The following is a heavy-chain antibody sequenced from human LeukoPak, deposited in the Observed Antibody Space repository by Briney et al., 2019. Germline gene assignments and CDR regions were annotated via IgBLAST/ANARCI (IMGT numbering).Heavy chain of an antibody. CDR1: GGPISSYY. V-gene: IGHV4-4*07. CDR2: IYTSGST. CDR3: ARNVGATEWWFDP. D-gene: IGHD1-26*01. Sequence: SDTLSLTCTVCGGPISSYYWSWIRQPPGKGLDCLGRIYTSGSTNYNPSLKSLVTMPVDTSKNQFSLKLSYVTAADTAVYYCARNVGATEWWFDPWGQGTLVTVSS. J-gene: IGHJ5*02.